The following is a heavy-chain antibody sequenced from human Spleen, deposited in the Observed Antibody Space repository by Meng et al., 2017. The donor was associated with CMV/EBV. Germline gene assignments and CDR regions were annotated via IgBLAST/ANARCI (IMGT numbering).Heavy chain of an antibody. CDR3: ARGEYLVVKKANWFDP. Sequence: ASVKVSCKASGYTFIGYYMHWVRQAPGQGLEWMGWINPNSGGTNYAQKFQGRVTMTRDTSISTAYMELSRLRSDDTAVYYCARGEYLVVKKANWFDPWGQGTLVTVSS. CDR2: INPNSGGT. CDR1: GYTFIGYY. D-gene: IGHD3-22*01. J-gene: IGHJ5*02. V-gene: IGHV1-2*02.